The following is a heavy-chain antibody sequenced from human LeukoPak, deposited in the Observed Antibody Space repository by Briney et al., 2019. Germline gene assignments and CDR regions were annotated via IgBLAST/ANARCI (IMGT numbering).Heavy chain of an antibody. Sequence: PGGSLRLSCTGYGFRFSTYWVSWVRQAPGKGLEWVASINQDGSQKEYVDSVKGRFTISRDNAKNSLFLQMNSLRAEDTAVYYCARLRDGTTNYDYWGQGTLVTASS. CDR1: GFRFSTYW. CDR2: INQDGSQK. D-gene: IGHD2/OR15-2a*01. V-gene: IGHV3-7*01. CDR3: ARLRDGTTNYDY. J-gene: IGHJ4*02.